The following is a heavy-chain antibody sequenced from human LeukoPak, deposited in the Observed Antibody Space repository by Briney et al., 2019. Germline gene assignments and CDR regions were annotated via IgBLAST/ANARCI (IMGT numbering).Heavy chain of an antibody. CDR3: AKVAFSPVPVGWFAP. V-gene: IGHV3-23*01. CDR2: ISWSGGST. D-gene: IGHD3-10*01. J-gene: IGHJ5*02. Sequence: GGSLRLSCAASGFAFSSYAMSWVRQAPGKGLEWVSAISWSGGSTYYADSAKGRFTISRGNSKNTLYLQMNSRRAEDTAVYYCAKVAFSPVPVGWFAPWGQGTLVTVSA. CDR1: GFAFSSYA.